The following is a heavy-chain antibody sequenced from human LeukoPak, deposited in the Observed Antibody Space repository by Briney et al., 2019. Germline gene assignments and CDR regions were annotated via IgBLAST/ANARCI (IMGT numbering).Heavy chain of an antibody. CDR3: AIASYSYGNDALDI. CDR2: IRGGGAGA. J-gene: IGHJ3*02. V-gene: IGHV3-23*01. CDR1: GFTFSNFA. Sequence: GGSLRLSCAASGFTFSNFAMAWVRQVPAKGLEWFSFIRGGGAGAHYADSVRGRFTISRDNSKNTLYLEMNSLRADDTAVYCFAIASYSYGNDALDIWGQGTMLTVSS. D-gene: IGHD3-16*02.